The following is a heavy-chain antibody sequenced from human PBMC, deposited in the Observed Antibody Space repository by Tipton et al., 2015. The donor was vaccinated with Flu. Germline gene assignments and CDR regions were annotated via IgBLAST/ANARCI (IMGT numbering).Heavy chain of an antibody. V-gene: IGHV4-4*07. CDR1: GGSLSGYY. CDR2: IYTGGSS. Sequence: TLSLTCTVSGGSLSGYYWSWIRQPAGKGLEWIGRIYTGGSSYYNPSLKSRVTMSVDTSKNQFSLKLSSVTAADTAVYYCARDDGDYGSESYHYYYGMDVWGQGTTVTVSS. J-gene: IGHJ6*02. D-gene: IGHD3-10*01. CDR3: ARDDGDYGSESYHYYYGMDV.